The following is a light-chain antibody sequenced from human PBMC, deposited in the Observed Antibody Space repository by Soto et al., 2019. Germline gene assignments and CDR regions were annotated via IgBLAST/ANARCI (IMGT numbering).Light chain of an antibody. CDR1: QSVGSY. CDR3: QQRDNWPFT. V-gene: IGKV3-11*01. CDR2: DAS. Sequence: EIVLTQSPATLSLSPGERATLSCRASQSVGSYSAWFQQRPGQAPRLVIHDASKRATGIPARFSGSGSGTDFSLTISGLEPEDFAVYYCQQRDNWPFTFGPGTTVDIK. J-gene: IGKJ3*01.